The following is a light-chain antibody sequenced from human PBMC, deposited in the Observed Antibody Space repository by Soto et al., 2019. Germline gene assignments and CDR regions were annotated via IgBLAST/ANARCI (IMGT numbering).Light chain of an antibody. CDR1: QGIDTF. J-gene: IGKJ1*01. V-gene: IGKV1-9*01. CDR2: AAS. CDR3: QQLNSFPWT. Sequence: IHLTQSPSSLSASVGDRVTITCRASQGIDTFLAWYQQKPGKAPKLLIYAASTPQNGVPSRFSGRGSGTDFTLTISSLQPEDFATYYCQQLNSFPWTFGQGTKVEIK.